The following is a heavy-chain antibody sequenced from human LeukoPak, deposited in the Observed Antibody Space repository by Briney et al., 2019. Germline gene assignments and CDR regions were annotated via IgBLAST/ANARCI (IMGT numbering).Heavy chain of an antibody. CDR1: GFTFSSYA. D-gene: IGHD3-22*01. CDR2: ISYDGSNK. CDR3: ARPLYYYDSSDAFDI. Sequence: GGSLRLSCAASGFTFSSYAMHWVRQAPGKGLEWVAVISYDGSNKYYADSVKGRFTISRDNSKNTLYLQMNSLRAEDTAVYYCARPLYYYDSSDAFDIWGQGTMVTVSS. V-gene: IGHV3-30-3*01. J-gene: IGHJ3*02.